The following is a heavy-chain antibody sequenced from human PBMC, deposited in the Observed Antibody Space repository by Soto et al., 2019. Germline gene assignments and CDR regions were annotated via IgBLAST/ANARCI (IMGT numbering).Heavy chain of an antibody. D-gene: IGHD6-19*01. CDR2: ISYDGSNK. CDR3: ARDKSPYSSGWHNRHFDY. J-gene: IGHJ4*02. CDR1: GFTFSTYA. Sequence: GGSLRLSCAASGFTFSTYAMHWVRQAPGKGLEWVAVISYDGSNKYYAESVKGRFTISRDNSKNTLYLQMNSLRAEDTALYYCARDKSPYSSGWHNRHFDYWGQGTLVTVSS. V-gene: IGHV3-30-3*01.